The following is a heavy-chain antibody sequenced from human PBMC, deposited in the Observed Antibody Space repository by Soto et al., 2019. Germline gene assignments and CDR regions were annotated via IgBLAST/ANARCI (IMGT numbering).Heavy chain of an antibody. V-gene: IGHV4-30-4*01. D-gene: IGHD3-16*02. CDR3: ARSMITFGGVITPPWAYDAFDI. J-gene: IGHJ3*02. CDR2: IYYSGST. CDR1: GGSISSGDYY. Sequence: SETLSLTCTVSGGSISSGDYYWSWIRQPPGKGLEWIGYIYYSGSTYYNPSLKSRVTISVDTSKNQFSLKLSSGTAADTAVYYCARSMITFGGVITPPWAYDAFDIWGQGTMVTVSS.